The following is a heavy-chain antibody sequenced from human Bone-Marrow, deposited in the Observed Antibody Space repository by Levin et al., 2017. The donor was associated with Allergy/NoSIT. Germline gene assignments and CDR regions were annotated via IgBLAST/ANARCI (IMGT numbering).Heavy chain of an antibody. V-gene: IGHV4-39*01. Sequence: SETLSLTCTVSGGSIRSSSFYWGWIRQPPGKGLEWIGSFYYSGSTYYSPSLKSRVTISVDTSKNQFSLKLSSVTAADTAVYYCARLGNSGTYYFDYWGQGTLVTVSS. CDR3: ARLGNSGTYYFDY. CDR2: FYYSGST. J-gene: IGHJ4*02. D-gene: IGHD3-10*01. CDR1: GGSIRSSSFY.